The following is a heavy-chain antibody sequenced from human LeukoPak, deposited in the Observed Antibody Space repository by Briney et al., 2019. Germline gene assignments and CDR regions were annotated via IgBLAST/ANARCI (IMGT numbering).Heavy chain of an antibody. CDR2: IKQDGSEK. Sequence: GGSLRLSCAASGFTFSSYWMSWVRQAPGKGLEWVANIKQDGSEKYYVDSVKGRFTISRDNAKNSLYLQMNSLRAEDTAVYYCARRTIEPIVGATFDYWGQGTLVTVSS. J-gene: IGHJ4*02. CDR3: ARRTIEPIVGATFDY. CDR1: GFTFSSYW. D-gene: IGHD1-26*01. V-gene: IGHV3-7*01.